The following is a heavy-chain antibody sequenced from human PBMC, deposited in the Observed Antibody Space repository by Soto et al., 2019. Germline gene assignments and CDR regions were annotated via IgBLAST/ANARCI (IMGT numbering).Heavy chain of an antibody. Sequence: GGSLRLSCAASGFTFSRYAIHWVRQAPGKGLEWVTVMSYDGNQKHYADSVKGRFTVSRDDSENTVFLQMTSLRPEDTATYYCAKDRYFDSYYLDSWGQGTLVTVAS. J-gene: IGHJ4*02. V-gene: IGHV3-30-3*01. D-gene: IGHD3-9*01. CDR3: AKDRYFDSYYLDS. CDR2: MSYDGNQK. CDR1: GFTFSRYA.